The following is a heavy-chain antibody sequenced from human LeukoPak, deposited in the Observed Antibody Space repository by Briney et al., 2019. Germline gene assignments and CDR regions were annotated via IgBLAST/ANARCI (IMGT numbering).Heavy chain of an antibody. CDR2: IYLSDNT. D-gene: IGHD3-16*01. V-gene: IGHV4-4*07. Sequence: SETLSLTCVVSGGSFSGYYWMWIRQPAGKGLEWIGRIYLSDNTNYNSPSLRSRVTMSPDTSMNRFSLKLSSVTAADTAVYYCARGSYGYIDQWGQGLLVTVSS. CDR1: GGSFSGYY. CDR3: ARGSYGYIDQ. J-gene: IGHJ4*02.